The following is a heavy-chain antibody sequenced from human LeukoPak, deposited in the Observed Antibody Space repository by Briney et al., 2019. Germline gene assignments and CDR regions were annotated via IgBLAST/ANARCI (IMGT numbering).Heavy chain of an antibody. D-gene: IGHD3-22*01. V-gene: IGHV3-23*01. CDR1: GFTFSSHG. CDR3: AKHSRIVVVITTVDY. CDR2: ISPSGGIT. J-gene: IGHJ4*02. Sequence: GGSLRLSCAASGFTFSSHGMNWVRQAPGKGLEWVSGISPSGGITYYTDSVKGRFTISRDNSKNTLYLQMNSLRAEDTAVYYCAKHSRIVVVITTVDYWGQGTLVTVSS.